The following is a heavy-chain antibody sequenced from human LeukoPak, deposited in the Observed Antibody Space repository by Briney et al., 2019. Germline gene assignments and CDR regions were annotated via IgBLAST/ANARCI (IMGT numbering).Heavy chain of an antibody. CDR2: IYHSGST. Sequence: SETLSLTCAVSGGSISSGGYSWSWIRQPPGKGLEWIGYIYHSGSTYYIPSLKSRVTISVDRSKNQFSLKLSSVTAADTAVYYCARTSGSYYFDYWGQGTLVTVSS. J-gene: IGHJ4*02. D-gene: IGHD1-26*01. CDR3: ARTSGSYYFDY. V-gene: IGHV4-30-2*01. CDR1: GGSISSGGYS.